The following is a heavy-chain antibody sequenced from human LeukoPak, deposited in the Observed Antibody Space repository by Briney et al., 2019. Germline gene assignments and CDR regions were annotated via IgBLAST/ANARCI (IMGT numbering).Heavy chain of an antibody. J-gene: IGHJ6*03. CDR3: ARALDYYYYMDV. V-gene: IGHV3-11*04. CDR1: GFTFSDYS. CDR2: ITESGSTI. Sequence: GGSLRLSCAASGFTFSDYSMSWIRQAPGKGLEWVSYITESGSTIYYADSVRGRFTISRDNAENSLYLQMNSLRTEDTALYYCARALDYYYYMDVWGKETTVTVSS.